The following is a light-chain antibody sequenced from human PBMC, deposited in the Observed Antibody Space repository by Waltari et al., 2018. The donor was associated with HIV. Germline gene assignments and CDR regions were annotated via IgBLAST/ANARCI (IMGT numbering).Light chain of an antibody. J-gene: IGLJ1*01. CDR3: CAYAAGHVSYV. CDR1: TSDVGFYDY. V-gene: IGLV2-11*01. CDR2: DVN. Sequence: QSALTQPPSVSGSPGQSVSISCSGTTSDVGFYDYVSWYQQYPGKAPNLIIFDVNQRPSGVPDRFSGSKSGNTASLTSSGLQTEDEADYFCCAYAAGHVSYVFGNGTAVAVL.